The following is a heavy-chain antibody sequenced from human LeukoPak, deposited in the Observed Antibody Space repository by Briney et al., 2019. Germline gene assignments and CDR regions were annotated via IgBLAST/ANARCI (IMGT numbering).Heavy chain of an antibody. CDR2: LCTDGGNN. Sequence: SLRLSCAASGFTFSSYVMHWARQAPGKGLGWVSLLCTDGGNNYYADSVKGRFTISRDNSKNTLYLQMNSLRVEDTAVYYCARDNDRGFDYWGQGTLVTVSS. V-gene: IGHV3-33*01. D-gene: IGHD1-1*01. J-gene: IGHJ4*02. CDR3: ARDNDRGFDY. CDR1: GFTFSSYV.